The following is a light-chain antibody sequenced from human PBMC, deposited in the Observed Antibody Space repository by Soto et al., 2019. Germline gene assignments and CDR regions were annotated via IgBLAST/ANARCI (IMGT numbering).Light chain of an antibody. CDR2: AAS. V-gene: IGKV1-39*01. J-gene: IGKJ1*01. Sequence: DIQVTQSPSSLSSSVGDRVAITCRASENVDRYMNWYQQIPGKAPSLLISAASTLQSGVPSRFRGSGSVTTFTLNIDSLQPEDFAMYYCQQTYSTPPTFGQGTKVDIK. CDR3: QQTYSTPPT. CDR1: ENVDRY.